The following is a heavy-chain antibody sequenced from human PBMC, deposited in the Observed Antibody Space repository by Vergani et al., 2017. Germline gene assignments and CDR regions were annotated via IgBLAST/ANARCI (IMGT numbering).Heavy chain of an antibody. Sequence: QVQLVESGGGVVQPGESLRLSCAASGFPFSTYGMHWVRQAPGKGLWWVAFIQKDGVDKFYADSVGGRFTISREISKNTLYLEMNSLSAEHTSLYHCVKDNPVLDEWGRGALVAVS. CDR2: IQKDGVDK. CDR3: VKDNPVLDE. J-gene: IGHJ4*02. V-gene: IGHV3-30*02. CDR1: GFPFSTYG.